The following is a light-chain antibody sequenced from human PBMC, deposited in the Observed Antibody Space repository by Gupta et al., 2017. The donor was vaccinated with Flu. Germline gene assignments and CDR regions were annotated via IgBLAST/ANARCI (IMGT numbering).Light chain of an antibody. J-gene: IGKJ1*01. Sequence: EIVMTQSPATLSASPGERATLSCRASQSVSSNLAWYQQKPGQAPRLLIHGASTRATGIPARFSGSGSGTEFTLTISSLQSEDFAVYYCQQDNNWPRTFGQGTKVEIK. CDR1: QSVSSN. V-gene: IGKV3-15*01. CDR2: GAS. CDR3: QQDNNWPRT.